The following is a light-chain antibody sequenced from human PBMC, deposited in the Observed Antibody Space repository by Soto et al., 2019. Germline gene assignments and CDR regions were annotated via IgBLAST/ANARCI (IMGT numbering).Light chain of an antibody. J-gene: IGLJ1*01. V-gene: IGLV2-14*01. CDR1: SSDVGGYNY. Sequence: QCALTQPASVSGSPGQSITISCTGTSSDVGGYNYVSWYQQHPGKAPKLMIYDVSNRPSGVSNRFSGSKSGNTASLTISGLQAEDEADYYCSSYTSSSTLYVVGTGTKLTVL. CDR3: SSYTSSSTLYV. CDR2: DVS.